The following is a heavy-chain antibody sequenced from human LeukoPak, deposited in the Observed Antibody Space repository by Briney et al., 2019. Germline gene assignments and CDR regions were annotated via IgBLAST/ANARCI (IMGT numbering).Heavy chain of an antibody. D-gene: IGHD2-8*01. CDR1: GYTFTSYH. V-gene: IGHV1-46*01. Sequence: ASVKVSCKASGYTFTSYHMHWVRQAPGQGLVWMGLINLSGGSTTYAQRFQGRVTLTRDTSTSTVYMELSSLRSEDTAVYYCARDYVDDIPMIKDYWGQGTLVTVSS. CDR3: ARDYVDDIPMIKDY. CDR2: INLSGGST. J-gene: IGHJ4*02.